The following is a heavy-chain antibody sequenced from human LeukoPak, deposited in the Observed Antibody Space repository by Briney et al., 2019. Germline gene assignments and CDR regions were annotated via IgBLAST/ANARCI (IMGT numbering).Heavy chain of an antibody. Sequence: SQTLSLTCPISGARVSSPGINWDWIRHSLSRGLEWLGRTYFRSKWSNDYAVAVRGRITISSDTSKNQYSLHLNSVTPEDTAVYYCARTSYNAFHIWGQGTLVTVSS. CDR2: TYFRSKWSN. CDR1: GARVSSPGIN. CDR3: ARTSYNAFHI. V-gene: IGHV6-1*01. J-gene: IGHJ3*02.